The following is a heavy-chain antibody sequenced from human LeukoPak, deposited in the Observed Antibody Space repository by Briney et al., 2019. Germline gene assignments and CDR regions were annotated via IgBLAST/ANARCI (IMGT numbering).Heavy chain of an antibody. J-gene: IGHJ6*03. V-gene: IGHV4-34*01. CDR1: GGSFSGYY. CDR2: INHSGST. Sequence: SETLSLTCAVYGGSFSGYYWSWIRQPPGKGLEWIREINHSGSTNYDPSLKSRVTISVDTSKNQFSLKLSSVTAADTAVYYCARGGPYCSSTSCHARNYYYYYMDVWGKGTTVTVSS. D-gene: IGHD2-2*01. CDR3: ARGGPYCSSTSCHARNYYYYYMDV.